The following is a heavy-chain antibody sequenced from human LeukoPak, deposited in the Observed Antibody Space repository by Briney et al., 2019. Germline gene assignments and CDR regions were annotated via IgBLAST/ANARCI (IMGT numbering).Heavy chain of an antibody. J-gene: IGHJ4*02. Sequence: SVKVSCKASGGTFSSYAISWVRQAPGQGLEWMGGIIPIFGTANYAQKFQGRVTITADESTSTAYMELSSLRSEDTAVYYCARGHYDILTGHTSGENYFDYWGQGTLVTVSS. CDR1: GGTFSSYA. CDR2: IIPIFGTA. CDR3: ARGHYDILTGHTSGENYFDY. V-gene: IGHV1-69*01. D-gene: IGHD3-9*01.